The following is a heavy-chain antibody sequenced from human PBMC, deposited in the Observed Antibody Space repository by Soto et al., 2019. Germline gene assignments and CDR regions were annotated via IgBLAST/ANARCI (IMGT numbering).Heavy chain of an antibody. D-gene: IGHD3-3*01. CDR2: IIPIFGTA. CDR1: GGTFSSYA. Sequence: QVQLVQSGAEVKKPGSSVKVSCKASGGTFSSYAISWVRQAPGQGLEWMGGIIPIFGTANYAQKFQGRVTITADESTSTAYMELSSLRSEDTAVYYCARDRIGFLSVYYTGMGQFDPWGQGTLVTVSS. CDR3: ARDRIGFLSVYYTGMGQFDP. J-gene: IGHJ5*02. V-gene: IGHV1-69*01.